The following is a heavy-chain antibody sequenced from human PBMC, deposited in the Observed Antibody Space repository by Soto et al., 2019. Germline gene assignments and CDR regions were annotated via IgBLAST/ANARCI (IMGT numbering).Heavy chain of an antibody. Sequence: EVQLVESGGGLVQIGGSLKLSCATSGLNFSGSAMHWARQASGKGLEWVGRIRSRPHNYATTYAASVEVRFTISRDDSKNTVYLQMNGLKTEDTAVYYCTTERDYWGRGTLVTVSS. J-gene: IGHJ4*02. V-gene: IGHV3-73*02. CDR1: GLNFSGSA. CDR2: IRSRPHNYAT. CDR3: TTERDY.